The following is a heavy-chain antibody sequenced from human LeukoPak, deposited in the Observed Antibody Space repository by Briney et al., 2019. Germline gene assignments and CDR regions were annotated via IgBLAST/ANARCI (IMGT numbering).Heavy chain of an antibody. V-gene: IGHV4-4*02. Sequence: NASETLSLTCAVSGGSISSSNWWSWVRQPPGKGLEWLGEINQSGSANYSPSLRSRSTMSLDKSKNQLFLTLNSVTAADTAVYYCASVGSYGRLDYWGQGILVTVSS. D-gene: IGHD3-16*01. J-gene: IGHJ4*02. CDR3: ASVGSYGRLDY. CDR1: GGSISSSNW. CDR2: INQSGSA.